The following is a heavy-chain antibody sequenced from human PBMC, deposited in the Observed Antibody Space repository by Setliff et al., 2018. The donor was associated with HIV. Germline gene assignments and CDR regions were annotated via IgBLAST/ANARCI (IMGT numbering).Heavy chain of an antibody. Sequence: GSLRLSCAASGFSFTNAWMSWVRQAPGKGLEWLSYISGNSGTKYYADSVKGRFTISRDNAKNSLYLQMNSLRAEDMAIYYCTRDPVGAVLSYFDYWGQGSLVTVSS. CDR1: GFSFTNAW. J-gene: IGHJ4*02. D-gene: IGHD1-26*01. V-gene: IGHV3-48*01. CDR2: ISGNSGTK. CDR3: TRDPVGAVLSYFDY.